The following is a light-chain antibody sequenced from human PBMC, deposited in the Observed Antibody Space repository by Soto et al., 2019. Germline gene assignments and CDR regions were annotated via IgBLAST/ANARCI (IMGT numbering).Light chain of an antibody. Sequence: DIQMTQSPSSLSASVGDRITITCRASQTIGTYLSWYNQRPGKAPKLLIYAASTLQRGAPSRFSGSGSRTDFTLTISSLQPEDFATYYCQQGYSFPRTFGPGTKVDIK. J-gene: IGKJ3*01. CDR2: AAS. CDR3: QQGYSFPRT. CDR1: QTIGTY. V-gene: IGKV1-39*01.